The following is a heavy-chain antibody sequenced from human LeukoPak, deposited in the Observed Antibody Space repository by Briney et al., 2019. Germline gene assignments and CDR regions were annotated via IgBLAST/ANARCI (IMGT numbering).Heavy chain of an antibody. CDR3: AKPLQQLLLRFGELSV. D-gene: IGHD3-10*01. Sequence: GGSLRLSCAASGFSFSTYAMTWVRQAPGKGLEWVSAISGSGDNTYYADSVEGRFTISRDNSKSTLYLQMNSLRAEDTAVYYCAKPLQQLLLRFGELSVWGQGTLVTVSS. CDR1: GFSFSTYA. CDR2: ISGSGDNT. J-gene: IGHJ4*02. V-gene: IGHV3-23*01.